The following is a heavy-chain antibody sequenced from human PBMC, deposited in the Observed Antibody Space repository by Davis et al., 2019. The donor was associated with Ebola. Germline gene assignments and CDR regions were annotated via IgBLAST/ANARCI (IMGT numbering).Heavy chain of an antibody. D-gene: IGHD5-24*01. CDR2: ISYDGSNK. CDR1: GFTFSSYS. V-gene: IGHV3-30*03. Sequence: PGGSLRLSCAASGFTFSSYSMNWVRQAPGKGLEWVAVISYDGSNKYYADSVKGRFTISRDNSKNTLYLQMNSLRAEDTAVYYCARGGSRWLRNSNYDYWGQGTLVTVSS. J-gene: IGHJ4*02. CDR3: ARGGSRWLRNSNYDY.